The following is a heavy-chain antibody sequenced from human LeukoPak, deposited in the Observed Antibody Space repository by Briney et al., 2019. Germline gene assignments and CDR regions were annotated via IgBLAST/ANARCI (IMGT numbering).Heavy chain of an antibody. CDR1: GFTSSGYA. CDR3: AARPPTILLGPFDY. V-gene: IGHV3-23*01. CDR2: ISGSGDNT. J-gene: IGHJ4*02. D-gene: IGHD2-21*02. Sequence: PGGSLRLSCAASGFTSSGYAMGWVRQAPGKGLEWVSTISGSGDNTYYADSVKGRFTISRDNSKNTLYLQMNSLRVEDTAVYYCAARPPTILLGPFDYWGQGTLVTVSS.